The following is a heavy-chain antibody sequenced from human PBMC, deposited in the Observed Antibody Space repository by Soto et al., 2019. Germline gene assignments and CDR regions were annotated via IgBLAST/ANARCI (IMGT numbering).Heavy chain of an antibody. CDR3: ARGGDSGSYCNAFDI. J-gene: IGHJ3*02. Sequence: EVQLVESGGGLVQPGGSLRLSCAASGFTFTSDWMHWVRQAPGKGLVWVSRIKGDGSVTRYADSVKGRFTISRDNAKNTRYLQMNILRVEDTAVYYCARGGDSGSYCNAFDIWGQGRTVTVSS. D-gene: IGHD6-19*01. CDR2: IKGDGSVT. CDR1: GFTFTSDW. V-gene: IGHV3-74*01.